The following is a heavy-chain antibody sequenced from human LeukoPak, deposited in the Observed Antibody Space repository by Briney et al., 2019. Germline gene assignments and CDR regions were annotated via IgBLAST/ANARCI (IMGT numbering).Heavy chain of an antibody. J-gene: IGHJ6*03. Sequence: GGSLRLSCAASGFTFSSYSMNWVRQAPGKGLEWVSSISSSSSYIYYADSVKGRFTISRDNAKNSLYLQMNSLRAEDTAVYYCARDSPPETVTYYYYYYYMDVWGKGTTVTVSS. CDR1: GFTFSSYS. V-gene: IGHV3-21*01. CDR3: ARDSPPETVTYYYYYYYMDV. CDR2: ISSSSSYI. D-gene: IGHD4-17*01.